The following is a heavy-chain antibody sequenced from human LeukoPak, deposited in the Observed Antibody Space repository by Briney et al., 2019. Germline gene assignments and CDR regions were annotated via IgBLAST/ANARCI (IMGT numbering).Heavy chain of an antibody. CDR1: GFTFSSYS. D-gene: IGHD1-26*01. Sequence: GGSLRLSCAASGFTFSSYSMNWVRQAPGKGLEWVSSISSSSSYIYYADSEKGRFTISRDNAKNSLYLQMNSLRAEDTAVYYCARGLVGATSPAYFDYWGQGTLVTVSS. CDR2: ISSSSSYI. J-gene: IGHJ4*02. V-gene: IGHV3-21*01. CDR3: ARGLVGATSPAYFDY.